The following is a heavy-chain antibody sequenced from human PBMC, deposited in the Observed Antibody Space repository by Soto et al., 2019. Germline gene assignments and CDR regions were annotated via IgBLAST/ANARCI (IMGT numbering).Heavy chain of an antibody. CDR1: GGTFSSYA. V-gene: IGHV1-69*06. J-gene: IGHJ6*02. CDR3: ATPKAAAGTNTRGPYYYGMDV. Sequence: QVQLVQSGAEVKKPGSSVKVSCKASGGTFSSYAISWVRQAPGQGLEWMGGIIPIFGPANYAQKFQGRVKITADKSPSTAYMELSSLRSEDTAVYYCATPKAAAGTNTRGPYYYGMDVWGQGTTVTVSS. CDR2: IIPIFGPA. D-gene: IGHD6-13*01.